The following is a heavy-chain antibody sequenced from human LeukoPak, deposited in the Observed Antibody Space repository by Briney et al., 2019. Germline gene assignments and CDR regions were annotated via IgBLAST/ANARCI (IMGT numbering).Heavy chain of an antibody. Sequence: SETLSLTCTVSGGSISSGYYWGWIRQPPGKGLEWIGSIYHSGSTYYNPSLKSRVTISVDTSKNQFSLKLSSVTAADTAVYYCARALEYYDSSGYYYHDPADYWGQGTLVTVSS. CDR3: ARALEYYDSSGYYYHDPADY. CDR1: GGSISSGYY. V-gene: IGHV4-38-2*02. D-gene: IGHD3-22*01. CDR2: IYHSGST. J-gene: IGHJ4*02.